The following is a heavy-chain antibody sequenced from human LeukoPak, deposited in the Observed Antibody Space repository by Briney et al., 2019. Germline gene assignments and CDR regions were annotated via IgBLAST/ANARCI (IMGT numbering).Heavy chain of an antibody. CDR3: ARGVTAYTTDY. D-gene: IGHD2-21*02. CDR2: IYSGGST. V-gene: IGHV3-66*01. Sequence: GGSLRLSCAASGFTVSSNYMSWVRQAPGKGLEWVSVIYSGGSTYYADSVKGRFTISRDNSKNTLYLQMNSLRAEDTAVYYCARGVTAYTTDYWGQGTLVSVSS. J-gene: IGHJ4*02. CDR1: GFTVSSNY.